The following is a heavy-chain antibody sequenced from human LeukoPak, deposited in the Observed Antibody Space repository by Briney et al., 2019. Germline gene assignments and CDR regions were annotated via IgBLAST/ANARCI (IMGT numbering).Heavy chain of an antibody. CDR1: GFTVSSNY. J-gene: IGHJ4*02. CDR2: IYSGGST. D-gene: IGHD3-22*01. Sequence: PGGSLRLSCAASGFTVSSNYMSWVRQAPGKGLGWVSVIYSGGSTYYADSVKGRFNISRDNSKNTLYLQMNGLRAEDTAVYYCARRSDYYDFDYWGQGTLVTVSS. CDR3: ARRSDYYDFDY. V-gene: IGHV3-53*01.